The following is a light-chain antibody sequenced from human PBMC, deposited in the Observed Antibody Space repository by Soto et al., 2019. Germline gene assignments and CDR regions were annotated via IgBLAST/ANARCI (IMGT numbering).Light chain of an antibody. J-gene: IGKJ2*03. V-gene: IGKV3-15*01. CDR2: DAS. CDR3: QQYYYWPSNS. Sequence: EIVMTQSPATLSVSPGERATLSCRASQSVDSNLAWYQQKLGQAPRLLIYDASTRATSAPARFSGSGSGTEFTLTISSLESEDFAVYYCQQYYYWPSNSFGQGTKLESK. CDR1: QSVDSN.